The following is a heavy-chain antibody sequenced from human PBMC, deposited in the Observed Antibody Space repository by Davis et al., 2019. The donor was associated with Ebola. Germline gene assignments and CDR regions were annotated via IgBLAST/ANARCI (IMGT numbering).Heavy chain of an antibody. CDR2: INPHNGNT. Sequence: ASVKVSCKASGYTFTSYGISWVRQAPGQGLEWMGWINPHNGNTNYAQNVQGRVTMTTDTSTSTAYMEVGSLRSDDTAVYYCARDHVGAAHNMEVWGQGTTVTVSS. D-gene: IGHD6-13*01. CDR1: GYTFTSYG. CDR3: ARDHVGAAHNMEV. V-gene: IGHV1-18*04. J-gene: IGHJ6*02.